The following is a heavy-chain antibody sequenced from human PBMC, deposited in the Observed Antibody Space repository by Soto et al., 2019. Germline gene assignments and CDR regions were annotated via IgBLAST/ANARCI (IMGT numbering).Heavy chain of an antibody. CDR1: GFTFSSYW. Sequence: PGGSLRLSCAASGFTFSSYWMSWVRQAPGKGLEWVANIKQDGSEKYYVDSVKGRFTISRDNAKNSLNLQMNSLRAEDTAVYYCARIYSNYDPYFDYWGQGTLVTVSS. J-gene: IGHJ4*02. CDR2: IKQDGSEK. D-gene: IGHD4-4*01. V-gene: IGHV3-7*01. CDR3: ARIYSNYDPYFDY.